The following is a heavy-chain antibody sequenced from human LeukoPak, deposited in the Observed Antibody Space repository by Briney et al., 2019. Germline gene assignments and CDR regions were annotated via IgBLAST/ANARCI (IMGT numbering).Heavy chain of an antibody. D-gene: IGHD2-15*01. CDR3: ATSAIVVVVAANYYMDV. CDR2: ISYDGSNK. CDR1: GFTFSSYG. J-gene: IGHJ6*03. V-gene: IGHV3-30*03. Sequence: GGSLRLSCAASGFTFSSYGMHWVRQAPGKGLEWVAVISYDGSNKYYADSVKGRFTISRDNSKSTLYLQMNSLRAEDTAVYYCATSAIVVVVAANYYMDVWGKGTTVTVSS.